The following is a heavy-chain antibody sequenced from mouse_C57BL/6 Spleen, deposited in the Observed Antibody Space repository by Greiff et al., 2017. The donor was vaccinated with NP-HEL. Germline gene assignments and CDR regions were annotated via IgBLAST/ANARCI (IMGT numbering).Heavy chain of an antibody. D-gene: IGHD1-1*01. CDR3: TTTTTVVATGNWYFDV. J-gene: IGHJ1*03. CDR2: IDPENGDT. CDR1: GFNIKDDY. Sequence: EVQLVESGAELVRPGASVKLSCTASGFNIKDDYMHWVKQRPEQGLEWIGWIDPENGDTEYASKFQGKATITADTSSNTAYLQLSSLTSEDTAVYYCTTTTTVVATGNWYFDVWGTGTTVTVSS. V-gene: IGHV14-4*01.